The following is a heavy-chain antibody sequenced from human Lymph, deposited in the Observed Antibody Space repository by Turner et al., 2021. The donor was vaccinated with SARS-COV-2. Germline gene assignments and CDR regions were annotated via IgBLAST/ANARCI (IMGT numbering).Heavy chain of an antibody. D-gene: IGHD1-26*01. J-gene: IGHJ4*02. CDR2: IKQDGSEK. Sequence: EVQLVESGGGLVKPGGSLRLSCAAPGFTFSYYWMSWVRQAPGKGLDWVANIKQDGSEKYYVDSVKGRFTISRDNAKNSLFLQMNSLRAEDTAVYYCARMGSSSWYFDYWGQGTLVTVSS. CDR1: GFTFSYYW. V-gene: IGHV3-7*01. CDR3: ARMGSSSWYFDY.